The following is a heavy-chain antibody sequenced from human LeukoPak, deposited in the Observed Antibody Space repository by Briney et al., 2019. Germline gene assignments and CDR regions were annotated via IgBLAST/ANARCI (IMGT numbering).Heavy chain of an antibody. Sequence: SETLSLTCTVSGGTISSYFWSWVRQPPGKGLEWIGYIYYSGSTNYNPSLKSRVTISVDTSKNQFSLKLSSVTAADTAVYYCARGNEQWLVRSHYFDYWGQGTLVTVSS. J-gene: IGHJ4*02. CDR1: GGTISSYF. D-gene: IGHD6-19*01. CDR3: ARGNEQWLVRSHYFDY. V-gene: IGHV4-59*01. CDR2: IYYSGST.